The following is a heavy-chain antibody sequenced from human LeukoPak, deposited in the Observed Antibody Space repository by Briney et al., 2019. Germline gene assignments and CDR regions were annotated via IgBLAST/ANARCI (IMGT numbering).Heavy chain of an antibody. CDR3: ARSNGWLDY. CDR2: ISSSGSPI. V-gene: IGHV3-48*03. CDR1: EFTFNSYE. D-gene: IGHD2-15*01. J-gene: IGHJ4*02. Sequence: GGSLRLSCAASEFTFNSYEMNWVRHAPGKGLEWVSYISSSGSPIYYADSVKGRFTISRDNAKNSLYLQMNSLRAEDTAVYYCARSNGWLDYWGQGTLVTVSS.